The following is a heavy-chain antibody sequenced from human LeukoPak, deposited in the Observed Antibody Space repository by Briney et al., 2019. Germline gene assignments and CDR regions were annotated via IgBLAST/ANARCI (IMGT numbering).Heavy chain of an antibody. CDR3: ARRNIKYSSGYYYGY. Sequence: SETLSLTCAVSGGSISSSNWWSWIRQPPGKGLEWIGEIYHSGSTNYNPSLKSRVTISVDTSKNQFSLKLSSVTAADTAVYYCARRNIKYSSGYYYGYWGQGTLVTVSS. CDR2: IYHSGST. V-gene: IGHV4-4*02. CDR1: GGSISSSNW. J-gene: IGHJ4*02. D-gene: IGHD3-22*01.